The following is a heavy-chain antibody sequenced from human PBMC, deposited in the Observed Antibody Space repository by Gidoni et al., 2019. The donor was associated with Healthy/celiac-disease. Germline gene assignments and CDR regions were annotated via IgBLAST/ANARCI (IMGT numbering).Heavy chain of an antibody. J-gene: IGHJ4*02. CDR1: GYTFTGYY. V-gene: IGHV1-2*02. Sequence: QVQLVQSGAEVKKPGASVKVSCKASGYTFTGYYMHWVRQAPGQGLEWMGWITPTSGAETSEQKFRGRSPMPRDTPSSTAYMELSRLRSDDTPVYYWARVGGGELLKGTYYFDYWGQGTLVTVSS. CDR2: ITPTSGAE. CDR3: ARVGGGELLKGTYYFDY. D-gene: IGHD1-26*01.